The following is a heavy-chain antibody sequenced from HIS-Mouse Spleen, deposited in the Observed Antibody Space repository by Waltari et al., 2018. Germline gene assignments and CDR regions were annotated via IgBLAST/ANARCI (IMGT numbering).Heavy chain of an antibody. CDR2: ISYDGSNK. V-gene: IGHV3-30*18. J-gene: IGHJ4*02. Sequence: QVQLVESGGGVVQPGRSLRLSCAASGFPFRRLGLPCVRQAPGKGLEWVAVISYDGSNKYYADSVKGRFTISRDNSKNTLYLQMNSLRAEDTAVYYCAKVNSGSYYFDYWGQGTLVTVSS. CDR3: AKVNSGSYYFDY. D-gene: IGHD1-26*01. CDR1: GFPFRRLG.